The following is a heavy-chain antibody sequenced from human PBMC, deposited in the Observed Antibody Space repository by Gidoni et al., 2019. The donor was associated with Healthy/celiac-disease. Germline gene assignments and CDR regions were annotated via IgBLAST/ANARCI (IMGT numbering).Heavy chain of an antibody. D-gene: IGHD3-10*01. CDR1: GFTFRSYG. CDR2: IWYDGSNK. J-gene: IGHJ6*02. V-gene: IGHV3-33*01. Sequence: QVQLVESGGGVVQPGRSLRLSCAASGFTFRSYGMPWVRQAPGKGLEWVAVIWYDGSNKYYADSVKGRFTISRDNSKNTLYLQMNSLRAEDTAVYYCARDRDLWSSGKGGYYYGMDVWGQGTTVTVSS. CDR3: ARDRDLWSSGKGGYYYGMDV.